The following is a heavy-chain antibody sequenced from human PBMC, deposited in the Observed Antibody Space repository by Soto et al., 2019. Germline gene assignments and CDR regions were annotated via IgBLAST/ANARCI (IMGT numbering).Heavy chain of an antibody. CDR1: GVSFNNNG. CDR2: VSPPFRTS. J-gene: IGHJ6*02. D-gene: IGHD3-10*01. V-gene: IGHV1-69*01. Sequence: QVQLVQSGAEVKKPGSSVKVSCKTSGVSFNNNGIGWVRQAPGHGLEWMGGVSPPFRTSNYARKFQGRISITADASTCTVNMELSSLPSEDTAQYYCARVLYYGSGSYSPYGMDVWGQGTTVTVSS. CDR3: ARVLYYGSGSYSPYGMDV.